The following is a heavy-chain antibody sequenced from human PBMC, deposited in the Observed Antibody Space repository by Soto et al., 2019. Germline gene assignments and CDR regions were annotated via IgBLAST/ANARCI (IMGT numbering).Heavy chain of an antibody. CDR3: ARVNWIYQRWGDAFDI. J-gene: IGHJ3*02. CDR2: IKQDGSEK. CDR1: GFTFSSYW. Sequence: EVQLVESGGGLVQPGGSLRLSCAASGFTFSSYWMSWVRQAPGKGLEWGANIKQDGSEKYYGDSVKGRFTISRDNAKNSLYLQVNSLRAVDTAVYYCARVNWIYQRWGDAFDIWGHETMVTVSS. V-gene: IGHV3-7*01. D-gene: IGHD1-7*01.